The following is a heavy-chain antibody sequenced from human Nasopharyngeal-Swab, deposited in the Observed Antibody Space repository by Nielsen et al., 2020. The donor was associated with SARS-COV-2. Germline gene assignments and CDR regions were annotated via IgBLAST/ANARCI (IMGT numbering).Heavy chain of an antibody. V-gene: IGHV3-53*01. Sequence: GGSLRLSCAASGFTVSSNYMSWVRQAPGKGLEWVSVIYSGGSTYYADSVKGRFTIFRDNSKNTLYLQMNSLRAEDTAVYYCARGGLWFGASYYFDYWGQGTLVTVSS. CDR1: GFTVSSNY. J-gene: IGHJ4*02. D-gene: IGHD3-10*01. CDR3: ARGGLWFGASYYFDY. CDR2: IYSGGST.